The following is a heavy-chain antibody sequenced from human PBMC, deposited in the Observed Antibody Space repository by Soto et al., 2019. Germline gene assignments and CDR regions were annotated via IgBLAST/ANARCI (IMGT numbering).Heavy chain of an antibody. CDR1: GYTFTSYG. CDR2: ISAYNGNT. D-gene: IGHD1-26*01. Sequence: ASVKVSCKASGYTFTSYGISWVRQAPGQGLEWMGWISAYNGNTNYAQKLQGRVTMTTDTSTSTAYMELSSLRSEDTAVYYCASAYSGSCYEPRNYYYGVDVWGQGTTVTVSS. V-gene: IGHV1-18*01. CDR3: ASAYSGSCYEPRNYYYGVDV. J-gene: IGHJ6*02.